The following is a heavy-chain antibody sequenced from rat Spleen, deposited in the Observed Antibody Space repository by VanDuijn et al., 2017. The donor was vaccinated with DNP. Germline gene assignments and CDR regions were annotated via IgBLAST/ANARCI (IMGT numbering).Heavy chain of an antibody. Sequence: EVQLVESGGGLVQPGRSLKLSCAASGFTFSDYYMAWVRQAPTKGLEWVASINPGGTTTYYRDSVKGRFTISRDNAKSSLYLQMDSLRSEDTATYYCSTLNYYASLAEYFDFWGQGVMVTVSS. CDR2: INPGGTTT. CDR1: GFTFSDYY. J-gene: IGHJ2*01. D-gene: IGHD1-12*01. V-gene: IGHV5-20*01. CDR3: STLNYYASLAEYFDF.